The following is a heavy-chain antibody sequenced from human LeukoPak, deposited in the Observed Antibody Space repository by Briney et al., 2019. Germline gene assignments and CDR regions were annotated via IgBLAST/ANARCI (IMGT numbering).Heavy chain of an antibody. V-gene: IGHV4-34*01. J-gene: IGHJ6*03. D-gene: IGHD6-13*01. CDR1: GESFSDYY. CDR2: INHSGST. CDR3: ARSLYSSSWYDYYYYMDV. Sequence: SETLSLTCAIYGESFSDYYWSWIRQPPGKGLEWIGEINHSGSTNYSPSLKSRVTISVDTSKNQFSLKLSSVTAADTAVYYCARSLYSSSWYDYYYYMDVWGKGTTVTISS.